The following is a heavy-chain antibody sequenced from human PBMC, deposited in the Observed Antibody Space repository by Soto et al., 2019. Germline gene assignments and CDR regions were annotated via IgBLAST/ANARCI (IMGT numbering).Heavy chain of an antibody. D-gene: IGHD6-19*01. CDR3: AKGAVAGTPTSYYYYGMDV. Sequence: QVQLLQSGAEVKKPGSSVRVSCEASGGTFRTYAISWVRQAPGQGLEWMGEIIPIFGTVNYAQKFQGRVTMTADEYTTTVYMDLRSLRSEDTAVYYCAKGAVAGTPTSYYYYGMDVWGQGTTVTVSS. CDR2: IIPIFGTV. CDR1: GGTFRTYA. J-gene: IGHJ6*02. V-gene: IGHV1-69*12.